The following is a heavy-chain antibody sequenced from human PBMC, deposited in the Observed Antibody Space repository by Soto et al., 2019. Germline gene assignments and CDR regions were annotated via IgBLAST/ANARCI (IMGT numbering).Heavy chain of an antibody. Sequence: SETLSLTCTVSGGSISSGDYYWSWIRQPPGKGLEWIGYIYYSGSTYYNPSLKSRVTISVDTSKNQFSLKLSSVTAADTAVYYCARTTVTTFFDYWGQGTLVTVSS. J-gene: IGHJ4*02. CDR3: ARTTVTTFFDY. V-gene: IGHV4-30-4*01. CDR2: IYYSGST. CDR1: GGSISSGDYY. D-gene: IGHD4-17*01.